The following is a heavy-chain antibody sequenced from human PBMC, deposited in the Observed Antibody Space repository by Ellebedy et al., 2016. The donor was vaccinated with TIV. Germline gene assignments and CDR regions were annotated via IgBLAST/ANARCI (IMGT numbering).Heavy chain of an antibody. CDR1: GFTFSDYY. D-gene: IGHD6-13*01. J-gene: IGHJ5*02. CDR3: AKDPAAGTGWFDP. CDR2: ISSSSSYT. Sequence: PGGSLRLSCAASGFTFSDYYMSWIRQAPGKGLEWVSYISSSSSYTNYADSVKGRFTISRDNSKNTLYLQMNSLRAEDTAVYYCAKDPAAGTGWFDPWGQGTLVTVSS. V-gene: IGHV3-11*05.